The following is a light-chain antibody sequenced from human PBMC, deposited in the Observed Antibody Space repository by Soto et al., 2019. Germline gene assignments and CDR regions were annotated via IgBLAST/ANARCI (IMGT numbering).Light chain of an antibody. CDR3: SSYTTTSNYV. CDR2: EGS. Sequence: QSALTQPASVSGSPGQSITISCIGTISDVGSYDLVSWYQQHPGKAPRLMIYEGSKRPSGVSNRFFGSKSGNTASLAISGLQAEDEADYYCSSYTTTSNYVFGTGTKSPS. V-gene: IGLV2-14*02. J-gene: IGLJ1*01. CDR1: ISDVGSYDL.